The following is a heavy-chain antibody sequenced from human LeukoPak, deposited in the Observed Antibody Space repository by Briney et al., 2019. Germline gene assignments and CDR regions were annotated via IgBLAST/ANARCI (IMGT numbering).Heavy chain of an antibody. V-gene: IGHV5-51*01. CDR3: GRHLYGGNSAIDY. CDR2: MYPVDSDT. Sequence: GESLKISSKGSGYSFTSYWIGWVRQMPGKGLEWMGIMYPVDSDTRYSPSFQGQVTISVDKCISTAYLQWSSLKASDTAMYYCGRHLYGGNSAIDYWGQGTLVTVSS. D-gene: IGHD4-23*01. CDR1: GYSFTSYW. J-gene: IGHJ4*02.